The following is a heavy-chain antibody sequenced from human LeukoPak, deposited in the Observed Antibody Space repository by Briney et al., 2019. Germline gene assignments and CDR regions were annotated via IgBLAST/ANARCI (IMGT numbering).Heavy chain of an antibody. V-gene: IGHV1-69*13. CDR2: IIPIFGTA. Sequence: GASVKVSCKASGGTFSSYAISWVRQAPGQGLEWMGGIIPIFGTANYAQKFQGRVTITADESTSTAYMELSSLRSEDTAVYYCARGYSEYYYYYMDVWGKGTTVTISS. CDR3: ARGYSEYYYYYMDV. CDR1: GGTFSSYA. J-gene: IGHJ6*03. D-gene: IGHD6-13*01.